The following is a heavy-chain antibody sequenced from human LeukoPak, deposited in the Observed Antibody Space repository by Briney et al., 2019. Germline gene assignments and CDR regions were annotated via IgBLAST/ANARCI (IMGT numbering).Heavy chain of an antibody. CDR2: IYHSGSA. CDR3: ARDVGTALVTGDY. CDR1: GGSISSNNW. Sequence: SETRSLTCGVSGGSISSNNWWSWVRQPPGQGLEWIGEIYHSGSANYNPSLKSRVTISVDKSKNQLSLKLISVTAADTAVYYCARDVGTALVTGDYWGQGTLVTVSS. D-gene: IGHD5-18*01. V-gene: IGHV4-4*02. J-gene: IGHJ4*02.